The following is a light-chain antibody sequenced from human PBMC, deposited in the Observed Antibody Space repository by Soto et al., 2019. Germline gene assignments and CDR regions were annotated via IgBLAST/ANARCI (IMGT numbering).Light chain of an antibody. CDR3: LLDYSYFWA. CDR2: AAS. CDR1: QGIRSA. Sequence: AIQVTQSPSSLSASVGDSVTITCRTSQGIRSALGWYQQKPGKVPKRLIYAASTLRSGVPSRFSGSGSGRDFTLTISSLQPEDFATYYCLLDYSYFWAFGQGTKVEVK. J-gene: IGKJ1*01. V-gene: IGKV1-6*01.